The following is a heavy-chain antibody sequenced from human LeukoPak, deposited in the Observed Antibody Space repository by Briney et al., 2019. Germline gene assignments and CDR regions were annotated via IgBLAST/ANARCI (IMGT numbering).Heavy chain of an antibody. D-gene: IGHD6-6*01. CDR2: ISWNSGSI. CDR1: GFTFDDYA. CDR3: AKGLSYSSSSGIDY. J-gene: IGHJ4*02. Sequence: PGGSLRLSCGVSGFTFDDYAMHWVRQAPGKGLEWVKGISWNSGSIGYADSVKGRFTISRDNAKNSLYLQMNSLRAEDTALYYCAKGLSYSSSSGIDYWGQGTLVTVSS. V-gene: IGHV3-9*01.